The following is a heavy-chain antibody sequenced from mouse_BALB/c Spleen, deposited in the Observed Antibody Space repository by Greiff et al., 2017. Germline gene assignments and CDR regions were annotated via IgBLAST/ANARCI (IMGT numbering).Heavy chain of an antibody. Sequence: QVQLQQSGAELVRPGVSVKISCKGSGYTFTDYAMHWVKQSHAKTLEWIGVISTYYGDASYNQKFKGKATMTVDKSSSTAYMELARLTSEDSAIYYCESYDGNYYWGQGTTLTVSS. CDR3: ESYDGNYY. J-gene: IGHJ2*01. D-gene: IGHD2-3*01. CDR1: GYTFTDYA. CDR2: ISTYYGDA. V-gene: IGHV1S137*01.